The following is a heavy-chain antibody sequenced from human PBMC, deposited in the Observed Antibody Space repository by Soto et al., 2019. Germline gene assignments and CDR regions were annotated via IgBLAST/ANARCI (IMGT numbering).Heavy chain of an antibody. D-gene: IGHD6-19*01. CDR3: ARDKYSSGWNYYFDY. J-gene: IGHJ4*02. V-gene: IGHV3-23*01. Sequence: PGGSLRLSCAASGFTFSSYALSWVRQAPGKGLEWVSGISGSGSGTNYVDSVKGRFTISRDNSKNTLYLQMNSLRAEDTAVYYCARDKYSSGWNYYFDYWGQGTLVTVSS. CDR2: ISGSGSGT. CDR1: GFTFSSYA.